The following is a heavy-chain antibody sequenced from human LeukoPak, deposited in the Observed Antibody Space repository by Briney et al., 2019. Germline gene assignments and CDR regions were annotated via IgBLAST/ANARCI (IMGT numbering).Heavy chain of an antibody. Sequence: GGSLRLSCEGSGFTFGDYGVGWFRQAPGKGLQWVTSIRSNTYGGSTEYVPSVKGRFTISRDDSNTIAYLQMNSLKAEDTAIYYCARVSRGGITASWFDPWGQGTLVTVSS. CDR3: ARVSRGGITASWFDP. V-gene: IGHV3-49*03. CDR2: IRSNTYGGST. J-gene: IGHJ5*02. D-gene: IGHD6-13*01. CDR1: GFTFGDYG.